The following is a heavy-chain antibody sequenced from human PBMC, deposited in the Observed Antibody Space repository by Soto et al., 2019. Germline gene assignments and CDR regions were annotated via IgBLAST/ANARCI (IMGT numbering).Heavy chain of an antibody. CDR3: ARGDGYSYGMYYFDY. CDR2: TRNKANSYTT. J-gene: IGHJ4*02. V-gene: IGHV3-72*01. Sequence: GSLRLSCAASGFTFSDHYMDWVRQAPGKGLEWVGRTRNKANSYTTEYAASVKGRFTISRDDSKNSLYLQMNSLKTEDTAVYYCARGDGYSYGMYYFDYWGQGTLVTVSS. CDR1: GFTFSDHY. D-gene: IGHD5-18*01.